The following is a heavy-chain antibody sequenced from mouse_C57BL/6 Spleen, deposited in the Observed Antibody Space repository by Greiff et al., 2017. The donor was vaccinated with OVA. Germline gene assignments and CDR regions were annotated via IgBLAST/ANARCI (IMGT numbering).Heavy chain of an antibody. CDR1: GYTFTDYY. Sequence: EVQLQQSGPVLVKPGASVKMSCKASGYTFTDYYMNWVKQSHGKSLEWIGVINPYNGGTSYNQKFKGKATLTVAKSSSTAYMELNSLTSEDSAVYYCARDYYGSSYCDYWGQGTTLTVSS. CDR3: ARDYYGSSYCDY. J-gene: IGHJ2*01. CDR2: INPYNGGT. V-gene: IGHV1-19*01. D-gene: IGHD1-1*01.